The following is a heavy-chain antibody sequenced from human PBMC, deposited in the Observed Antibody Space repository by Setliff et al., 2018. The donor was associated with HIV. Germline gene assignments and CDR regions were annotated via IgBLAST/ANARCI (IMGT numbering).Heavy chain of an antibody. CDR1: GYSLSSGYF. V-gene: IGHV4-38-2*01. J-gene: IGHJ3*02. Sequence: PSETLSLTCAVSGYSLSSGYFWGWIRQPPGKGLEWIGSIYHSGSTYYNPPLKSRVTISVDTSKNQFSLKLSSVTAADTAVYYCASTSRRLGDSSGNEGAFDIWGQGTMVTVSS. CDR3: ASTSRRLGDSSGNEGAFDI. D-gene: IGHD3-22*01. CDR2: IYHSGST.